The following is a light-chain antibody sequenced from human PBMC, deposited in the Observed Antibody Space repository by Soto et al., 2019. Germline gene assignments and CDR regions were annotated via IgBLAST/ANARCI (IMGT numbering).Light chain of an antibody. CDR1: TSDVGGNDY. CDR2: GVT. V-gene: IGLV2-14*03. Sequence: QSALTQPASVSGPPGQSVTISCTGTTSDVGGNDYVSWYQQHPGKAPTLIIYGVTNRPSGVSNRFSGSKSANTASLTISGLKADDEADYYGSSYTTTFTWVFGGGTKLTVL. CDR3: SSYTTTFTWV. J-gene: IGLJ3*02.